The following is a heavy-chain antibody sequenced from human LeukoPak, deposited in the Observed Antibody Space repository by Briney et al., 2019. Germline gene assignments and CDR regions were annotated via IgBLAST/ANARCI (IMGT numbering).Heavy chain of an antibody. V-gene: IGHV1-18*01. CDR1: GYTFTSYG. CDR3: ARDKAFEGDGGWPLDY. Sequence: PGASVKVSCKASGYTFTSYGISWVRQAPGQGLEWMGWISAYNGNTNYAQKLQGRATMTTDTSTSTAYMELRSLRSDDTAVYYCARDKAFEGDGGWPLDYWGQGTLVTVSS. J-gene: IGHJ4*02. D-gene: IGHD3-16*01. CDR2: ISAYNGNT.